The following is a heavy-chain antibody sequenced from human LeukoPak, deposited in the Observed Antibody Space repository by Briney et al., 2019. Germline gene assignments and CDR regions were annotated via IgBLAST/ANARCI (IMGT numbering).Heavy chain of an antibody. CDR1: GFTFSSYW. Sequence: GGSLRLSCAASGFTFSSYWMSWVRQAPGKGLEWVANIKQDGSEKYYVDSVKGRFTISRDNAKNSLYLQMNSLRAEDTALYYCARASYCSSTSCYAAAFDPWGQGTLVTVSS. CDR2: IKQDGSEK. J-gene: IGHJ5*02. V-gene: IGHV3-7*05. D-gene: IGHD2-2*01. CDR3: ARASYCSSTSCYAAAFDP.